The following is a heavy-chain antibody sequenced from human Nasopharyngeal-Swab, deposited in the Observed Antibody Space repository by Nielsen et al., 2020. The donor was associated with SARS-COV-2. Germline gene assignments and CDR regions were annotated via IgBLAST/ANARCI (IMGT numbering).Heavy chain of an antibody. V-gene: IGHV3-33*01. CDR2: IWYDGSKK. CDR1: GFTFSSYG. J-gene: IGHJ4*02. D-gene: IGHD6-19*01. Sequence: GESLKISCAASGFTFSSYGMHWVRQAPGKGLEWVAVIWYDGSKKFYADSVKGRFAISRDNSKNTLYLQINILRGEDTAVYYCARGDSSGYYLAHWGQGTLVAVSS. CDR3: ARGDSSGYYLAH.